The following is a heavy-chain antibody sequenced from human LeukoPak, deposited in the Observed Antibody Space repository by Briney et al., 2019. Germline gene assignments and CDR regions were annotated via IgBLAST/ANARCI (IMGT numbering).Heavy chain of an antibody. CDR1: GGSISSYY. J-gene: IGHJ4*02. CDR2: IYYSGST. Sequence: PSETLSLTCTVSGGSISSYYWSWIRQPPGKGLEWIGYIYYSGSTNYNPSLKSRVTISVDTSKNQFPLKLSSVTAADTAVYYCARGPYDFWSGYPYYYFDYWGQGTLVTVSS. CDR3: ARGPYDFWSGYPYYYFDY. D-gene: IGHD3-3*01. V-gene: IGHV4-59*01.